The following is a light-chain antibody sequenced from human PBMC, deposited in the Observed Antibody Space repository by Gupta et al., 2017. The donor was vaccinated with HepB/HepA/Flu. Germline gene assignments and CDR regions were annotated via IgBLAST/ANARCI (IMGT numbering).Light chain of an antibody. CDR3: QSYDESLSGSVV. CDR1: NSNIGANYD. Sequence: VLAQPPSLFGDTGQRGTLSCAGGNSNIGANYDVHWYKQLPGTAPKRIIYGNRDRPPGVPDRFSGAKSGTAASLAIAGLQADDEADYYFQSYDESLSGSVVVGGGTKLTVL. V-gene: IGLV1-40*01. CDR2: GNR. J-gene: IGLJ2*01.